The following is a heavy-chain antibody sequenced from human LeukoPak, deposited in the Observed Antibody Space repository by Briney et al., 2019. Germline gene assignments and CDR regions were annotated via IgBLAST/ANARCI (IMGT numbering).Heavy chain of an antibody. J-gene: IGHJ4*02. CDR3: ATVPAGELGGNFDY. CDR2: INPNSGGT. CDR1: GYTFTSYG. Sequence: ASVKVSCKASGYTFTSYGISWVRQAPGQGLKWMGRINPNSGGTNYAQKFQGRVTMTRDTSISTAYMELSRLRSEDTAVYYCATVPAGELGGNFDYWGQGTLVTVSS. V-gene: IGHV1-2*06. D-gene: IGHD1-26*01.